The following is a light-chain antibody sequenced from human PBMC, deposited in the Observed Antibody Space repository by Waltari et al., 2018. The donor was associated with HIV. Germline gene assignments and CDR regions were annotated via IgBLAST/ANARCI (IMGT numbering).Light chain of an antibody. CDR2: RDN. CDR3: AAWDDILSGWV. J-gene: IGLJ3*02. CDR1: SAKIGTT. V-gene: IGLV1-47*01. Sequence: QSVLTQPPSASGAPGQRVHISCSGSSAKIGTTVYWYQQLPGTAPKVLIYRDNQRPSGVPDRFSGSRSGTSASLDVSGLRSEDEANYICAAWDDILSGWVFGGGTKLTVL.